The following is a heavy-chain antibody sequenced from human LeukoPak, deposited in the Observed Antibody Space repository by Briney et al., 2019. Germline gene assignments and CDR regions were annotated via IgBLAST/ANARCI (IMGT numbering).Heavy chain of an antibody. J-gene: IGHJ4*02. Sequence: EASVKVSCKASGGTFSSYTISWVRQAPGQGLEWMGGIIPILGTANYAQKFQGRVTITADESTRTAYMELSSLRSEDTAVYYCARDREGGYSNSYYFDFWGQGTLVTVSS. V-gene: IGHV1-69*13. CDR2: IIPILGTA. D-gene: IGHD4-11*01. CDR3: ARDREGGYSNSYYFDF. CDR1: GGTFSSYT.